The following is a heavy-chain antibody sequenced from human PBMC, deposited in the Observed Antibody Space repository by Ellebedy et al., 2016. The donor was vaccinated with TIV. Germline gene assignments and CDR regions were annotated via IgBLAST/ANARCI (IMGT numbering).Heavy chain of an antibody. V-gene: IGHV4-59*01. D-gene: IGHD3-22*01. CDR3: ARKALSYDHYFDY. CDR2: IYYGGDI. J-gene: IGHJ4*02. CDR1: GASITRYY. Sequence: MPSETLSLTCTVSGASITRYYWSWIRQPPGKGLQWIANIYYGGDIGYNPSIKSRATISLNTSKSQFSLRLSSVPASDTAIYYCARKALSYDHYFDYWGQGLLVTVSS.